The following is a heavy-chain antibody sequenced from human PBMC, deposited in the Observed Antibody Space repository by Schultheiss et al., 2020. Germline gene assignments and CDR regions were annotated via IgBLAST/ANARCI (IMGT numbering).Heavy chain of an antibody. D-gene: IGHD3-10*01. J-gene: IGHJ4*02. Sequence: KISCKASGGTFSSYAISWVRQAPGQGLEWMGGIIPIFGTANYAQKFQGRVTITADESTSTAYMELSSLRSEDTAVYYCARYVSVGSGSYEEDYFDYWGQGTLVTVSS. CDR2: IIPIFGTA. V-gene: IGHV1-69*01. CDR3: ARYVSVGSGSYEEDYFDY. CDR1: GGTFSSYA.